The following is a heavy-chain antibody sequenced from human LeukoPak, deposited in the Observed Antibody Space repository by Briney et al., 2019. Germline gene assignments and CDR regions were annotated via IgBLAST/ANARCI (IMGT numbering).Heavy chain of an antibody. CDR3: AREVTIFGVVIGAVYYGMDV. D-gene: IGHD3-3*01. CDR2: IIPIFGTA. V-gene: IGHV1-69*13. Sequence: SVKVSCKASGGTFSSYAISWVRQAPGQGLEWMGGIIPIFGTANYAQKFQGRVTITADESTSTAYMELSSLRSEDTAVYYCAREVTIFGVVIGAVYYGMDVRGQGTTVTVSS. CDR1: GGTFSSYA. J-gene: IGHJ6*02.